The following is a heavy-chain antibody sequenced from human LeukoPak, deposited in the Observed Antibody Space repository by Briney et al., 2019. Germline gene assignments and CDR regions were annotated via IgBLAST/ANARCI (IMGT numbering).Heavy chain of an antibody. J-gene: IGHJ4*02. D-gene: IGHD1-26*01. CDR2: IYTSGTT. CDR1: GGSISSGVYY. Sequence: PSQTLSLTCTVSGGSISSGVYYWTWIRQPAGKGLEWFGQIYTSGTTNYNPSLKSRVTISLDTSKNQFSLKLSSVTAADTAFYYCVGRDFDYWGQGTLVTVSS. V-gene: IGHV4-61*09. CDR3: VGRDFDY.